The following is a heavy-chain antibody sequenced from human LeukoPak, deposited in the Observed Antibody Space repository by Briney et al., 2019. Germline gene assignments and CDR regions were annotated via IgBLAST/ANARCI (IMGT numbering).Heavy chain of an antibody. CDR3: ARGPSSSWYYYYYYMDV. CDR1: GFTFSSYG. Sequence: GGSLRLSCAASGFTFSSYGMHWVRQAPGKGLEWVAVISYDGSNKYYADSVKGRFTISRDNSKNTLYLQMNSLRAEDTAVYYCARGPSSSWYYYYYYMDVWGKGTTVTVSS. V-gene: IGHV3-30*03. D-gene: IGHD6-13*01. CDR2: ISYDGSNK. J-gene: IGHJ6*03.